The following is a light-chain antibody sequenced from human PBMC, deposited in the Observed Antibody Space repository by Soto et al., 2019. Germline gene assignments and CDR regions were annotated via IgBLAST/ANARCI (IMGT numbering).Light chain of an antibody. CDR2: GAS. Sequence: EIVMTKSPATLSVSPGERATLSGRASQSVNSKLAWYQQKPGRAPRLLIYGASTRATGIPARFSGSGSGTDFTLTITRLEPEDFAVYYCQQYGSSPRTFGQGTRLEIK. CDR1: QSVNSK. CDR3: QQYGSSPRT. J-gene: IGKJ5*01. V-gene: IGKV3-15*01.